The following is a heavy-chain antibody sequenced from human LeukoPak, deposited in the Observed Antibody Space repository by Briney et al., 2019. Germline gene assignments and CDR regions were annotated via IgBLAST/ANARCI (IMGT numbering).Heavy chain of an antibody. CDR2: IYSGGST. V-gene: IGHV3-53*01. J-gene: IGHJ3*01. CDR1: GFTVSSNY. Sequence: GGSLRLSCAASGFTVSSNYMSWVRQAPGKGLEWVSVIYSGGSTYYADSVKGRFTISRDNSKNTLYLQMNSLRAEDTAVYYCVGVRVFTMIVSEPGQPYFWGQGTMVTVSP. CDR3: VGVRVFTMIVSEPGQPYF. D-gene: IGHD3-22*01.